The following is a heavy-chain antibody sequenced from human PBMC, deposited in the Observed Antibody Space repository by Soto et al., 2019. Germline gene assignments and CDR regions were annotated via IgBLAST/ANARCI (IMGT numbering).Heavy chain of an antibody. CDR1: EGSLSGYY. CDR3: ARVVFIMILCHSRATDV. CDR2: INHSGST. D-gene: IGHD3-10*01. V-gene: IGHV4-34*01. Sequence: WETLSLACAVYEGSLSGYYWAYIRQRPGKGLEWIGEINHSGSTNYNPSLKSRVTISVDTSKNQFSLKLSSVTAADTAVYYCARVVFIMILCHSRATDVCGPGTSLT. J-gene: IGHJ6*02.